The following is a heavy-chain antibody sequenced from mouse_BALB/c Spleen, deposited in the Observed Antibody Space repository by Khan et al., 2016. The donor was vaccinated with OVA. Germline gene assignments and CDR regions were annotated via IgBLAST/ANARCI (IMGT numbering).Heavy chain of an antibody. CDR1: GYTFTSYW. CDR2: IFPGTGTT. D-gene: IGHD2-10*01. CDR3: ARAYFGNYEFAY. J-gene: IGHJ3*01. Sequence: QVQLKQSGAELVKPGTSVKLSCKTSGYTFTSYWIQWVKQRPGQGLGWIGEIFPGTGTTYYNENFKGKATLTIDTSSSTAFMQLSSLTSADSAVYFCARAYFGNYEFAYGGQGTLVTGSA. V-gene: IGHV1S132*01.